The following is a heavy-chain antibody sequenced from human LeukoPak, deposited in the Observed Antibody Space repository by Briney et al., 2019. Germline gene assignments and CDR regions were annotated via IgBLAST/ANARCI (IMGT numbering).Heavy chain of an antibody. D-gene: IGHD6-19*01. CDR1: GGPISSYY. V-gene: IGHV4-4*07. Sequence: SETLSLTCTVSGGPISSYYWSWIRQPAGKGLEWIGRIYTSGSTNYNPSLKSRVTISVDKSKNQFSLKLSSVTAADTAVYYCARAAVAGRLNYWGQGTLVTVSS. CDR2: IYTSGST. J-gene: IGHJ4*02. CDR3: ARAAVAGRLNY.